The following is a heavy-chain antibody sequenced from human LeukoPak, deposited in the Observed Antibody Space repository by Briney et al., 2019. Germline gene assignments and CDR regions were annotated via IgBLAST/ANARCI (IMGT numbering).Heavy chain of an antibody. CDR3: ARDGRGYYNGMDV. D-gene: IGHD3-10*01. V-gene: IGHV4-59*12. J-gene: IGHJ6*02. CDR2: IYYSGST. CDR1: GGSISGYY. Sequence: SETLSLTCTVSGGSISGYYWSWIRQPPGKGLEWIGYIYYSGSTNYNPSLKSRVIISVDTSKNQFSLKVSSVTAADTAVYYCARDGRGYYNGMDVWGQGTTVTVSS.